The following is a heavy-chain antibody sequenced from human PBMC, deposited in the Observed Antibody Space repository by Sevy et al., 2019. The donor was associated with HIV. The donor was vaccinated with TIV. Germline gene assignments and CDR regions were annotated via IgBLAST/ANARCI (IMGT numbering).Heavy chain of an antibody. V-gene: IGHV3-23*01. CDR1: GFTFSTYA. CDR3: AKDRRTSWGRFDC. CDR2: IRGVDAST. D-gene: IGHD6-13*01. Sequence: GGSLRLSCAASGFTFSTYAMNWVRQAPGKGLEWVSAIRGVDASTYYADSVKGRFTISRDNSRNTLYLQMSNLGADDTAVYYCAKDRRTSWGRFDCWGQGTLVTVSS. J-gene: IGHJ4*02.